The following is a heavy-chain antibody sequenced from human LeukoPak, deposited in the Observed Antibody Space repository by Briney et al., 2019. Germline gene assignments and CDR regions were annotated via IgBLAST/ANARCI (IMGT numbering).Heavy chain of an antibody. CDR3: ARDGGAASPPYFDY. V-gene: IGHV3-13*01. J-gene: IGHJ4*02. Sequence: GGSLRLSCAASGFTVSKYDMHWVRQATGKGLEWVSAIGIVGDTYYRGSVKGRFTMSRENGNNNVYLQMNSLRAEDTAVYYCARDGGAASPPYFDYWGQGTLVTVSS. CDR2: IGIVGDT. D-gene: IGHD3-10*01. CDR1: GFTVSKYD.